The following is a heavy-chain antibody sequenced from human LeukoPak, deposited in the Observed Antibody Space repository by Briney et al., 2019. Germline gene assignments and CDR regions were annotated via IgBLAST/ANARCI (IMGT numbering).Heavy chain of an antibody. D-gene: IGHD6-6*01. CDR1: GGSISSYY. Sequence: SETLSLTCTVSGGSISSYYWNWTRQPAGKGLEWIGRISTTGSTNYNPSLKSRLTMSVDTSKNQFSLRLSSVSAADTAVYYCAREYSSSSGRTFDYWGQGTLVTVSS. J-gene: IGHJ4*02. CDR2: ISTTGST. CDR3: AREYSSSSGRTFDY. V-gene: IGHV4-4*07.